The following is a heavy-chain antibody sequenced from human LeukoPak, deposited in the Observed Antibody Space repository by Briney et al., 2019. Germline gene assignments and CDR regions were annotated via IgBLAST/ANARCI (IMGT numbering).Heavy chain of an antibody. V-gene: IGHV3-9*01. D-gene: IGHD6-13*01. CDR1: GFTFSSYS. J-gene: IGHJ6*02. CDR2: ISWNSGSI. Sequence: GGSLRLSCAASGFTFSSYSMNWVRQAPGKGLEWVSGISWNSGSIGYADSVKGRFTISRDNAKNSLYLQMNSLRAEDTALYYCAKDISSGTALDYYYYGMDVWGQGTTVTVSS. CDR3: AKDISSGTALDYYYYGMDV.